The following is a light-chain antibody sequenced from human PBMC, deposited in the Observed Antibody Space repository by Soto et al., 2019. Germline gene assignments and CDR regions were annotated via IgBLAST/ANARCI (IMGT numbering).Light chain of an antibody. CDR3: QQYGNSPLVT. CDR1: QSFSSSY. Sequence: IVLTQSPGTLSLSPGERATLSCRASQSFSSSYLAWYQQKPGQAPRLLIYGASSRATGIPDRFSGSGSGTDFTLTISRLEPEDFAVYYCQQYGNSPLVTFGQGTRLEI. CDR2: GAS. V-gene: IGKV3-20*01. J-gene: IGKJ5*01.